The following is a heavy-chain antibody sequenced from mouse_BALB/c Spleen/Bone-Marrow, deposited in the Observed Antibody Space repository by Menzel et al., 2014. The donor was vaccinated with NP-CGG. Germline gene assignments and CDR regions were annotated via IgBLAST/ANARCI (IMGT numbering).Heavy chain of an antibody. Sequence: LVESGAELVKPGASVKLSCTASGFNTKDTYMHWVKQRPEQGLEWIGRIDPANGNTKYDPKFQDKATITADTSSNTASLQLSSLTSEDTAVYYCANYYYGYYFDYWGQGTTLTVSS. D-gene: IGHD1-1*01. J-gene: IGHJ2*01. V-gene: IGHV14-3*02. CDR1: GFNTKDTY. CDR2: IDPANGNT. CDR3: ANYYYGYYFDY.